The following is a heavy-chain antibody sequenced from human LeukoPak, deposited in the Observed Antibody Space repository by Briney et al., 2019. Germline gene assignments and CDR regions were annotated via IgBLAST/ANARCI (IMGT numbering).Heavy chain of an antibody. D-gene: IGHD2-21*02. J-gene: IGHJ6*03. CDR3: AKGLLLNYYMDV. CDR2: ISYDGSNK. Sequence: PGGSLRLSCAASGFTFSSYGMHWVRQAPGKGLEWVAVISYDGSNKYYADSVKGRFTISRDNSKNTLYLQMNSLRAEDTAVYYCAKGLLLNYYMDVWGKGTTVTVSS. V-gene: IGHV3-30*18. CDR1: GFTFSSYG.